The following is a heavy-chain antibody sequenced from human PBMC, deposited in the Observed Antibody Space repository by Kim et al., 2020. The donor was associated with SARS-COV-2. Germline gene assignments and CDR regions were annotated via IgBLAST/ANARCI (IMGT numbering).Heavy chain of an antibody. CDR2: RDSGIRT. CDR3: EASDY. Sequence: RDSGIRTHYADSLKGGFTIARDNSKGTLFLQMSSLRAEDTAVYYCEASDYWGQGSLVTVSS. V-gene: IGHV3-23*01. J-gene: IGHJ4*02.